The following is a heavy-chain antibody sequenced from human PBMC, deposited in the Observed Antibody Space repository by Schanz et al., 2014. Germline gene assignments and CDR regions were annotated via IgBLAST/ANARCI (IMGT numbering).Heavy chain of an antibody. J-gene: IGHJ4*02. CDR2: ISGRDGST. V-gene: IGHV3-23*01. CDR3: ANNWNLDY. Sequence: EVHLLESGGGLVEPGGSLRLSCATSGFSLDIFAVSWVRQAPGMGLEWVSAISGRDGSTYYADSVRGRFTISRDNSKNTLYLQMNSLRAEDTAVYYCANNWNLDYWGQGTLVTVSS. D-gene: IGHD1-20*01. CDR1: GFSLDIFA.